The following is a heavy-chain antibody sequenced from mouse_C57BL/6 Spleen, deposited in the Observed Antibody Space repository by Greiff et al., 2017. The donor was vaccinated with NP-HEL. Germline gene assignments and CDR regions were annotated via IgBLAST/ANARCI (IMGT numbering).Heavy chain of an antibody. CDR1: GYAFSNSG. CDR2: IYPGDGDT. D-gene: IGHD6-1*01. V-gene: IGHV1-82*01. CDR3: ARSDSSLSWFAY. Sequence: VQLQESGPELVKPGASVKITCKASGYAFSNSGMNWVKQRPGKGLEWIGRIYPGDGDTNYNGMFKGKATLTADKSSSTAYMKLSSLPSEDSAVYFCARSDSSLSWFAYWGQGTLVTVSA. J-gene: IGHJ3*01.